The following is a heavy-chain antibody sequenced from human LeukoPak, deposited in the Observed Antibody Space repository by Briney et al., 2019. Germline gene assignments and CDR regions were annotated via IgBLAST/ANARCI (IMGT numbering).Heavy chain of an antibody. CDR3: AKRPSDYGDYVSYFDY. V-gene: IGHV3-30*18. CDR2: VSDDGRSK. Sequence: GGSLRLSCAASGFSFISYGMHWVRQAPGKGLEWVGVVSDDGRSKDYADSVKGRFTISRDNSKDTLYLQMNSLRDEDTAVYYCAKRPSDYGDYVSYFDYWGQGTLVTVSS. D-gene: IGHD4-17*01. J-gene: IGHJ4*02. CDR1: GFSFISYG.